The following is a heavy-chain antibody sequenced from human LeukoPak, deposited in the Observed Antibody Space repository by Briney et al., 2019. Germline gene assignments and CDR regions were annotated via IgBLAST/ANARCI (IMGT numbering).Heavy chain of an antibody. CDR1: GFTFSGSA. CDR2: IRSKANSYAT. Sequence: PGGSLRLSCAASGFTFSGSAMHWVRQASGKGLEWVGRIRSKANSYATAYAASVKGRFTISRDDSKNTAYLQMNSLKTEDTAVYYCANGRGYNQNPPAAWCFQHWGQGTLVTVSS. J-gene: IGHJ1*01. D-gene: IGHD5-24*01. CDR3: ANGRGYNQNPPAAWCFQH. V-gene: IGHV3-73*01.